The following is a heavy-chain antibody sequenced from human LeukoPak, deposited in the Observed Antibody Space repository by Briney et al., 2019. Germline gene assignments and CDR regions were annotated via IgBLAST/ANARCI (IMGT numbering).Heavy chain of an antibody. J-gene: IGHJ6*03. CDR3: ARAHSGYDWNYYYYYYMDV. V-gene: IGHV1-8*03. D-gene: IGHD5-12*01. CDR2: MNPNSGNT. CDR1: GYTFTSYD. Sequence: ASVKVSCKASGYTFTSYDINWVRQATGQGLEWMGWMNPNSGNTGYAQKFQGRVTITRNTSISTAYMELSSLRSEDTAVYYCARAHSGYDWNYYYYYYMDVWGKGTTVTVSS.